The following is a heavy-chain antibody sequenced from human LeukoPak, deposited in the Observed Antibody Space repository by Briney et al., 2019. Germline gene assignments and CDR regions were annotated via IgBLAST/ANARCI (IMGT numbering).Heavy chain of an antibody. CDR3: ARSHDHLWGNCPDY. J-gene: IGHJ4*02. CDR2: IHHDGRI. CDR1: GGSIDSTNW. V-gene: IGHV4/OR15-8*01. D-gene: IGHD3-16*01. Sequence: SETLSLTCDVSGGSIDSTNWWNWVRQPPGKGLEWIGEIHHDGRINYNPSLKSRVTLSVDKSKNQFSLRLNSVTAADTAMYYCARSHDHLWGNCPDYWGQGTLVTVSS.